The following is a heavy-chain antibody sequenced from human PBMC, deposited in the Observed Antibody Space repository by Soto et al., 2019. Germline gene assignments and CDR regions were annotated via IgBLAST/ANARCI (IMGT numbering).Heavy chain of an antibody. Sequence: QVQLQESGPGLVKPSQTLSLTCTVSGGSISSGGYYWSWIRQHPGKGLEWIGHIYYSGSTYYNPSLKSRVTISVDTSKNQYSLKLSSVTAADTAVYYCARARGIAARPTESDYWGQGTLVTVSS. CDR3: ARARGIAARPTESDY. CDR1: GGSISSGGYY. CDR2: IYYSGST. J-gene: IGHJ4*02. D-gene: IGHD6-6*01. V-gene: IGHV4-31*03.